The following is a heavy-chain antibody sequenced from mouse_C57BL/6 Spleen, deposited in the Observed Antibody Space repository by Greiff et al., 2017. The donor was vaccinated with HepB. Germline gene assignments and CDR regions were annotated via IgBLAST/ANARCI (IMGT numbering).Heavy chain of an antibody. V-gene: IGHV5-6*01. D-gene: IGHD1-1*01. CDR1: GFTFSSYG. Sequence: VQLKESGGDLVKPGGSLKLSCAASGFTFSSYGMSWVRQTPDKRLEWVATISSGGSYTYYPDSVKGRFTISRDNAKNTLYLQMSSLKSEDTAMYYCARRYYGSSYGAWFAYWGQGTLVTVSA. CDR3: ARRYYGSSYGAWFAY. CDR2: ISSGGSYT. J-gene: IGHJ3*01.